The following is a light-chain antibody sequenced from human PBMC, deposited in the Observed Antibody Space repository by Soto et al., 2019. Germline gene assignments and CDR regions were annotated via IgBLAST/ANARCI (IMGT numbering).Light chain of an antibody. V-gene: IGLV2-14*01. J-gene: IGLJ1*01. CDR2: EVS. CDR3: CSYTRTSTYV. Sequence: QSVLTQPASVSGSPGQSITISCTGTSRDVGGYNYVSWYQHHPGKVPKLMIYEVSNRPSGVSNRLSGSKSGNTASLTISGLQAEDEADYCCCSYTRTSTYVFGTGTKVTVL. CDR1: SRDVGGYNY.